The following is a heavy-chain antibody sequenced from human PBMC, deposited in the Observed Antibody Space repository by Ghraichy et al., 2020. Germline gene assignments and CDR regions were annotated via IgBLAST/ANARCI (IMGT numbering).Heavy chain of an antibody. CDR2: VYTSGIT. CDR1: GGSISSGNYY. V-gene: IGHV4-61*02. CDR3: ARATITSSGAAHVDS. Sequence: SETLSLTCTVSGGSISSGNYYWSWIRQPAGKGLEYIGRVYTSGITNNNPSLKSRVTLSVDSSKNQFSLRLSFVTAADTAVYYCARATITSSGAAHVDSWGQGTLVTVSS. J-gene: IGHJ4*02. D-gene: IGHD3-10*01.